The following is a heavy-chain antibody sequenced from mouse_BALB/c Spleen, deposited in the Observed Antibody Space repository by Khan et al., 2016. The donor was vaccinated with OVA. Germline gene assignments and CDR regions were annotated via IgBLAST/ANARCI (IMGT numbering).Heavy chain of an antibody. CDR1: GYSITSNYA. CDR3: ARGNYYGYYFDY. Sequence: EVQLQESGPGLVKPSQSLSLTCTVTGYSITSNYAWNWIRQFPRNKLEWMGYISYSDSTSYNPSLKSRISITRDTSQNQFFLQLNSVTTEDTATYYCARGNYYGYYFDYWGQGTTLTVSS. V-gene: IGHV3-2*02. J-gene: IGHJ2*01. D-gene: IGHD1-1*01. CDR2: ISYSDST.